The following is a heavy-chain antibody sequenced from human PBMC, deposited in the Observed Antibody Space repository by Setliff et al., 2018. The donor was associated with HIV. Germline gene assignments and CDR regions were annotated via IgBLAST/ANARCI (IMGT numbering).Heavy chain of an antibody. J-gene: IGHJ3*02. CDR1: GGSTSSSSYY. CDR3: VRHNPTVVTDGFDI. V-gene: IGHV4-39*01. Sequence: PSETLSLTCTVSGGSTSSSSYYWGWIRQPPGRGMEWIGSIYYSGSTFYNPSLKSRVTISVDTSKNQFSLNLSSVTAADTAVYFCVRHNPTVVTDGFDIWGQGTMVT. D-gene: IGHD2-21*02. CDR2: IYYSGST.